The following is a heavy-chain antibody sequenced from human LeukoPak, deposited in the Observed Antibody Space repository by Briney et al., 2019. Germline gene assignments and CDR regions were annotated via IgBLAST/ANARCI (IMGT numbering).Heavy chain of an antibody. V-gene: IGHV3-7*01. CDR2: IKQDGSEK. J-gene: IGHJ6*02. CDR1: GFTFSSYW. Sequence: GGSLRLSCAASGFTFSSYWMSWVRQAPGKGLEWVANIKQDGSEKYYVDSVKGRFTISRDNAKNSLYLQMNSLRAEDTAVYYCARAPELWPLYYYYGMDVWGQGTTVTVSS. D-gene: IGHD5-18*01. CDR3: ARAPELWPLYYYYGMDV.